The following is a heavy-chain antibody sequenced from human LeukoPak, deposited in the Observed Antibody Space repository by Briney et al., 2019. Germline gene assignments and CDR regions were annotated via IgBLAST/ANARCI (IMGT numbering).Heavy chain of an antibody. CDR2: INPNSGAT. Sequence: ASVTVSCKASGYTFTCYNIQWVRQAPGQGLEWMGWINPNSGATNYAQNFQGRVTMTRDTSTSTAYMDLNSLKSGDTAVYYCARFEGKLDSIGWYDVGDNWFDPGGQGTLVIVSS. J-gene: IGHJ5*02. V-gene: IGHV1-2*02. D-gene: IGHD6-19*01. CDR1: GYTFTCYN. CDR3: ARFEGKLDSIGWYDVGDNWFDP.